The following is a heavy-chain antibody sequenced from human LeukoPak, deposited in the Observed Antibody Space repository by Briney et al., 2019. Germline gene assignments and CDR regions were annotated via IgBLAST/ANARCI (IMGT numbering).Heavy chain of an antibody. J-gene: IGHJ4*02. Sequence: PGGSLRLSCAASGFTFSSYWMDWVRQAPGKGLVWVSRINSDGSSTSYADSVKGRFTISRDNAKNTLYLQMNSLRAEDTAVYYCARSPRNPAAGTAFDYWGQGTLVTVSS. CDR2: INSDGSST. V-gene: IGHV3-74*01. D-gene: IGHD6-13*01. CDR1: GFTFSSYW. CDR3: ARSPRNPAAGTAFDY.